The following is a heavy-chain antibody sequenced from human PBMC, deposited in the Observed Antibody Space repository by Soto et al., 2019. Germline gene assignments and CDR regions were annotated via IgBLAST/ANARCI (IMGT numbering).Heavy chain of an antibody. CDR1: GFTFSKYW. D-gene: IGHD4-17*01. CDR2: IKQDGSTT. CDR3: ARDSDDYGDYGWYFDV. V-gene: IGHV3-7*01. J-gene: IGHJ2*01. Sequence: EGELVESGGGLVQPGGSLRLSCAASGFTFSKYWLSWVRQAPGKGLEWLADIKQDGSTTYYVDSVKGRFSIARDNAEKSVYLQMNGLRVDDTAVYYCARDSDDYGDYGWYFDVWGRGNLVTVS.